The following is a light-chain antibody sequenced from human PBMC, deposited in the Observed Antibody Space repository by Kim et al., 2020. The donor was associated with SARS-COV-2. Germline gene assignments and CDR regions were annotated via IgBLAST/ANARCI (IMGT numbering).Light chain of an antibody. CDR2: GKN. CDR3: NSRDSNDNVV. J-gene: IGLJ2*01. V-gene: IGLV3-19*01. Sequence: SYELTQDPAVSVALGQTVRITCQGDSLRSYYATWYQQKPGQAPILVIYGKNNRPSRIPDRFSGSSSGNTASLTITGTQAGDEADYYCNSRDSNDNVVFGGGTQLTVL. CDR1: SLRSYY.